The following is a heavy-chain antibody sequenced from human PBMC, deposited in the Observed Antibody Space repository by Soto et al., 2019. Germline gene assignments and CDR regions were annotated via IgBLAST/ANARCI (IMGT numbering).Heavy chain of an antibody. V-gene: IGHV3-23*01. CDR3: AKEMTSGYYLFDY. CDR2: ITGTGDRT. J-gene: IGHJ4*02. CDR1: GFTFSNYG. Sequence: GGSLRLPCAASGFTFSNYGIHWVRQAPGKGLEWVSIITGTGDRTYYADSVKGRFTISRDNSKNTVYLQMNSLRAEDAAVYYCAKEMTSGYYLFDYWGQGTLVTVSS. D-gene: IGHD3-22*01.